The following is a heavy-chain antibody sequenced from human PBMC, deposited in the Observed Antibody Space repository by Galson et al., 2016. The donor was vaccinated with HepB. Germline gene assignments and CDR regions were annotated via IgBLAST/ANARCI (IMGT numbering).Heavy chain of an antibody. CDR1: GGSFSGYN. V-gene: IGHV4-34*01. Sequence: SETLSLTCAVYGGSFSGYNWTWIRRPPGKGLEWIGEIHHTGSTIYSPPLKSRVTMSVDQSKNQLSLSLRSVTAADTAMYYRARARSGPVGGNYYLDVWGQGTTVTISS. CDR2: IHHTGST. J-gene: IGHJ6*03. CDR3: ARARSGPVGGNYYLDV. D-gene: IGHD6-19*01.